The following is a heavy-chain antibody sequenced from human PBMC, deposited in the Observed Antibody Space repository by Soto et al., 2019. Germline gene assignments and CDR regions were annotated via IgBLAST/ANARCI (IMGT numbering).Heavy chain of an antibody. CDR3: ARDLTIGSDYSGYGVIDY. CDR2: IIPILGTA. CDR1: GGIFSTST. V-gene: IGHV1-69*08. J-gene: IGHJ4*02. D-gene: IGHD5-12*01. Sequence: QVQLVQSGAEVKKPGSSVKVSCKASGGIFSTSTFTWVRQAPGQGLEWMGRIIPILGTADYAQKFQGRVTLTADKSTSTAYMELSSLGSEDTAVYYCARDLTIGSDYSGYGVIDYWGQGTLVTVSS.